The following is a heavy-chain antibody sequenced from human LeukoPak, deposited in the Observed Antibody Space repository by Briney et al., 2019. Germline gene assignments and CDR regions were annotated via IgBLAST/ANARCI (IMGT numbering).Heavy chain of an antibody. Sequence: PSETLSLTCTVSGVSVSSSANSWGWIREPPGKGLEWIGSVFYSGNSNYSPSLESRVTISVDTSKNQFSLRLSSVTAADTAVYYCAKTYYYDPFDFWGQGTLVTVSS. D-gene: IGHD3-22*01. CDR1: GVSVSSSANS. J-gene: IGHJ4*02. V-gene: IGHV4-39*01. CDR3: AKTYYYDPFDF. CDR2: VFYSGNS.